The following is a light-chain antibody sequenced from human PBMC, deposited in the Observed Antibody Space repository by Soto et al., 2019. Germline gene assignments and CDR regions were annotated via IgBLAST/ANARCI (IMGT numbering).Light chain of an antibody. CDR2: DVS. CDR1: SSDVGDYNY. Sequence: QSALTQPAPVSGSPGQSITISCTGTSSDVGDYNYVSWYQQHPGKAPKLVIYDVSNRPSGFSNRFSGSKSGNTASLTISGLQAEDEADYYCSSYSSRSTVVFGGGTKLTVL. V-gene: IGLV2-14*01. CDR3: SSYSSRSTVV. J-gene: IGLJ2*01.